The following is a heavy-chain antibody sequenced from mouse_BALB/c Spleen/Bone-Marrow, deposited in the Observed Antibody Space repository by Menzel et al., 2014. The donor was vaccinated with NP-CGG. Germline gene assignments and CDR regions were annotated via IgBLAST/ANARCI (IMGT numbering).Heavy chain of an antibody. CDR2: ISSGGSYT. Sequence: EVQGVESGGGLVKPGGSLKLSCAASGFTYSSYTMSWVRQTPERRLEWVATISSGGSYTYYPDSVKGRFTISGDNAKNTLYLQMSSLKSEDTAMYYCTRDGKGNYDYAMDYWGQGTSVTVSS. D-gene: IGHD2-1*01. CDR3: TRDGKGNYDYAMDY. J-gene: IGHJ4*01. CDR1: GFTYSSYT. V-gene: IGHV5-6-4*01.